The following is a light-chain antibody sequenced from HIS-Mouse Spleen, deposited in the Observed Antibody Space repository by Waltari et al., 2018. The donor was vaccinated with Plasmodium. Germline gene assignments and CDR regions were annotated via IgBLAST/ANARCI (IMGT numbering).Light chain of an antibody. J-gene: IGLJ3*02. CDR2: EGS. Sequence: QSALTPPASVSWSPGQSITISRTGPSIDVGSSNIVSWYQQHPGKAPKLMIYEGSKRPSGVSNRFSGSKSGNTASLTISGLQAEDEADYYCCSYAGSSTFVFGGGTKLTVL. CDR1: SIDVGSSNI. V-gene: IGLV2-23*03. CDR3: CSYAGSSTFV.